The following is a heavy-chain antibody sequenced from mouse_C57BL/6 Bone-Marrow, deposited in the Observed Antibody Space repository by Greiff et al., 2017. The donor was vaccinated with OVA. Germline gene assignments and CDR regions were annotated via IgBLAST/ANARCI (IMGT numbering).Heavy chain of an antibody. CDR1: GYAFSSYW. CDR2: IYPGDGDT. J-gene: IGHJ2*01. CDR3: ARGGYYEAFDY. Sequence: QVQLKESGAELVKPGASVKISCKASGYAFSSYWMNWVKQRPGKGLEWIGQIYPGDGDTNYNGKFKGKATLTADKSSSTAYMQLSSLTSEDSAVYFCARGGYYEAFDYWGQGTTLTVSS. D-gene: IGHD2-4*01. V-gene: IGHV1-80*01.